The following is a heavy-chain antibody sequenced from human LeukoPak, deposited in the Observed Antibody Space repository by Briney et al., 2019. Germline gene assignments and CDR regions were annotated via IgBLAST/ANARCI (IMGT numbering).Heavy chain of an antibody. Sequence: ASVKVSCKASGYSFTSYAMHWVRQAPGQRLEWMGWINAGNGNTKYSQKFQGRVTITRDTSASTAYMELSSLRSEDTAVYYCARARGGSSIIYDYWGQGALVTVSS. V-gene: IGHV1-3*01. CDR2: INAGNGNT. CDR1: GYSFTSYA. D-gene: IGHD6-6*01. J-gene: IGHJ4*02. CDR3: ARARGGSSIIYDY.